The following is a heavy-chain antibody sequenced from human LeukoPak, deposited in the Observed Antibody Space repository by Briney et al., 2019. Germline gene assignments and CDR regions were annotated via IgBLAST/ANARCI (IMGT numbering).Heavy chain of an antibody. CDR1: GGSFSGYY. D-gene: IGHD3-22*01. CDR2: INHSGST. V-gene: IGHV4-34*01. J-gene: IGHJ3*02. Sequence: KASETLSLTCAVYGGSFSGYYWSWIRQPPGKGLEWIGEINHSGSTNYNPSLKSRVTISVDTSKNQFSLKLSSVTAADTAVYYCTRLRRGYYDSSGYSVAAFDIWGQGTMVTVSS. CDR3: TRLRRGYYDSSGYSVAAFDI.